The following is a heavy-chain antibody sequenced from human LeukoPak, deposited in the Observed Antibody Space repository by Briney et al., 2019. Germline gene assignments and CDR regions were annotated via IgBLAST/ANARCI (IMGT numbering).Heavy chain of an antibody. V-gene: IGHV3-7*01. D-gene: IGHD3-10*01. CDR3: VRDGAVVTSGSYPWRYFQY. Sequence: GGSLRLSCAGSGFTFSRSWMSWVRQAPGKGLEWVASIKQDGSEKYYVDSVKGRFTISRDNAKNSLYLQMNTLRAEDTAVYYCVRDGAVVTSGSYPWRYFQYWGQGTLVTVSS. CDR2: IKQDGSEK. CDR1: GFTFSRSW. J-gene: IGHJ1*01.